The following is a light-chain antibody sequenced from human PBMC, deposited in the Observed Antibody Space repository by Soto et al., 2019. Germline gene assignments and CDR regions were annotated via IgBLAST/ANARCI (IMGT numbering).Light chain of an antibody. V-gene: IGKV3-11*01. CDR1: QSVSSF. CDR3: QEYNTWPWT. Sequence: EIVLTQSPATLSLSPGERATLSCRASQSVSSFLAWYQQKPGQAPRLLIYDTSNRATGIPARFSGSGSGTEFILTISSLQSEDFAVYYCQEYNTWPWTFGQGTKVDIK. J-gene: IGKJ1*01. CDR2: DTS.